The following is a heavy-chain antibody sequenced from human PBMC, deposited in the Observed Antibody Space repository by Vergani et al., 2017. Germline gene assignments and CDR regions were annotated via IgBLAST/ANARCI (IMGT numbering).Heavy chain of an antibody. CDR1: GFTFSSYA. Sequence: VQLLESGGGLVQPGGSLRLSCAASGFTFSSYAMSWVRQAPGKGLEWVAVISYDGSNKYYADSVKGRFTISRDNSKNTLYLQMNSLRAEDTAVYYCARVRDRDYYDSSGYYYGYYYGMDVWGQGTTVTVSS. J-gene: IGHJ6*02. V-gene: IGHV3-30*01. CDR3: ARVRDRDYYDSSGYYYGYYYGMDV. D-gene: IGHD3-22*01. CDR2: ISYDGSNK.